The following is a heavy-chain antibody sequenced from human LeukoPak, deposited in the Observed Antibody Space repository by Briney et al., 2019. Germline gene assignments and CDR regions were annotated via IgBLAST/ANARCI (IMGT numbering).Heavy chain of an antibody. CDR3: ARDIREIAAAGTSDY. V-gene: IGHV3-20*04. CDR1: GFTFDDYG. CDR2: INWNGGST. Sequence: TGGSLRLSCAASGFTFDDYGMSWVRQAPGKGLEWVSGINWNGGSTGYADSVKGRFTISRDNAENSLYLQMNSLRAEDTALYYCARDIREIAAAGTSDYWGQGTLVTVSS. D-gene: IGHD6-13*01. J-gene: IGHJ4*02.